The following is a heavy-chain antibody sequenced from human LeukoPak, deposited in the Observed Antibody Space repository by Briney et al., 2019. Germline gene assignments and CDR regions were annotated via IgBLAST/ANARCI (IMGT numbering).Heavy chain of an antibody. CDR1: GDSVSSNSAA. D-gene: IGHD4-17*01. V-gene: IGHV6-1*01. J-gene: IGHJ4*02. CDR2: TYYRSKWYN. Sequence: SQTLSLTCAISGDSVSSNSAAWNWIRQSPSRGLEWLGRTYYRSKWYNDYAVSVKSRITINPDTSKNQFSLQPNSVTPEDTAVYYCARAARRPDYGDYDYWGQGTLVTVSS. CDR3: ARAARRPDYGDYDY.